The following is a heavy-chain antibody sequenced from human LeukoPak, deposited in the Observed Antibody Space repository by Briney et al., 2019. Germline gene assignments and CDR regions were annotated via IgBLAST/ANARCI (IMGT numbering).Heavy chain of an antibody. CDR3: ARGSPYYYYYGMDV. J-gene: IGHJ6*02. Sequence: PSQTLSLTCTVSGGSISSCGYYWSWIRQHPGKGLEWIGYIYYSGSTYYNPSLKSRVTISVDTSKNQFSLKLSSVTAADTAVYYCARGSPYYYYYGMDVWGQGTTVTVSS. V-gene: IGHV4-31*03. CDR1: GGSISSCGYY. CDR2: IYYSGST.